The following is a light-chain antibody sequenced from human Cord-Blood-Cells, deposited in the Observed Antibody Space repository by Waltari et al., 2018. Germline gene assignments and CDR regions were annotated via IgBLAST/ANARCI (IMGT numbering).Light chain of an antibody. CDR1: QSVSSSY. CDR2: GAS. CDR3: QQYGSSPLT. V-gene: IGKV3-20*01. J-gene: IGKJ1*01. Sequence: CRASQSVSSSYLAWYQQKPGQAPRLLIYGASSRATGIPDRFSGSGSGTDFTLTISRLEPEDFAVYYCQQYGSSPLTFGQGTKVEIK.